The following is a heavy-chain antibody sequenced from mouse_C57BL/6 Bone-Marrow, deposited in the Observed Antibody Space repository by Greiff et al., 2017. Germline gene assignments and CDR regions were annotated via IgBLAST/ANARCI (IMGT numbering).Heavy chain of an antibody. D-gene: IGHD5-5*01. CDR2: IYPGSGNT. V-gene: IGHV1-76*01. Sequence: QVQLQQSGAELVRPGASVKLSCKASGYTFTDYYINWVKQRPGQGLEWIARIYPGSGNTYYNEKFKGKATLTAVNSSSTAYMQLSSLTSEASAVSFCAKGLLPTPLDYWGQGTTLTVAS. J-gene: IGHJ2*01. CDR3: AKGLLPTPLDY. CDR1: GYTFTDYY.